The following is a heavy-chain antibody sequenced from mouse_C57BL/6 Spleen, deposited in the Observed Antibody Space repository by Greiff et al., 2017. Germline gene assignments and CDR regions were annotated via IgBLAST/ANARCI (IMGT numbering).Heavy chain of an antibody. D-gene: IGHD2-5*01. J-gene: IGHJ1*03. CDR2: VDPSDSCA. CDR1: GYTFTSYW. CDR3: ARGPHYSNYGYFDV. Sequence: QVQLQQPGAALVMPGASVKLSCKASGYTFTSYWMHWVKRRPGQGLEWIGEVDPSDSCANYNQTFMRPSTLTVDNSSSTASMQLRRLTSEDSAVDYCARGPHYSNYGYFDVRGTGTTVTVS. V-gene: IGHV1-69*01.